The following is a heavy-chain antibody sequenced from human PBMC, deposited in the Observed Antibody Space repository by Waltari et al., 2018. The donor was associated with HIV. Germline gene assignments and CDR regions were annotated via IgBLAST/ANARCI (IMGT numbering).Heavy chain of an antibody. CDR1: AGSSNKYY. J-gene: IGHJ4*02. CDR2: ILSSGFP. CDR3: ARRGIAARELDN. Sequence: QVPLQESGPGLVKPSEDPSHPCSLPAGSSNKYYWLWIRQSPGKGLEWIGYILSSGFPNYNPSLKSRVTMSVDTSKNQFSLKLSSVTAADTAVYYCARRGIAARELDNWGQGTLVTVSS. V-gene: IGHV4-59*01. D-gene: IGHD6-6*01.